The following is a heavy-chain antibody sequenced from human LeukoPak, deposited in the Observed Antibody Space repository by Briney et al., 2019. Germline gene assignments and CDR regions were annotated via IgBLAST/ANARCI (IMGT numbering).Heavy chain of an antibody. CDR3: ARDGDGAFDI. CDR2: IYSGGST. D-gene: IGHD7-27*01. J-gene: IGHJ3*02. Sequence: PGGSLRLSCAASGFTFSSYWMHWVRQAPGKGLVWVSVIYSGGSTYYADSVKGRFTISRDNSKNTLYLQMNSLRAEDTAVYYCARDGDGAFDIWGQGTMVTVSS. V-gene: IGHV3-53*01. CDR1: GFTFSSYW.